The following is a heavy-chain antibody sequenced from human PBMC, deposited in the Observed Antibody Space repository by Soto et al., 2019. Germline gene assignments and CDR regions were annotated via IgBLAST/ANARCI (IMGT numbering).Heavy chain of an antibody. CDR2: INPNDGDI. CDR3: ARDRGDSSTSWFDP. CDR1: GYTFTDYF. D-gene: IGHD2-2*01. Sequence: QVQLVQSGAEVRRPGASVKVSCKASGYTFTDYFLHWLRQAPGQGLEWMGWINPNDGDINFAQTFQGRVTMTRDTSISTAYMDLSSLRSDDTAVYYCARDRGDSSTSWFDPWGQGTLVTVSS. V-gene: IGHV1-2*02. J-gene: IGHJ5*02.